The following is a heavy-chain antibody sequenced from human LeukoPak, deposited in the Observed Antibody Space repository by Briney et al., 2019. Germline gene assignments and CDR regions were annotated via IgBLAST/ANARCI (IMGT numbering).Heavy chain of an antibody. CDR3: ASVGPSSWAGIYAFDI. CDR1: GFTFRDYY. CDR2: ISSSGSTI. Sequence: GGSLRLSCAASGFTFRDYYMSWIRQAPGKGLEWVSYISSSGSTIYYADSVKGRFTISRDNAQNSLYLQMNSLRAEDTAVYYCASVGPSSWAGIYAFDIWGQGTMVTVSS. J-gene: IGHJ3*02. D-gene: IGHD6-13*01. V-gene: IGHV3-11*01.